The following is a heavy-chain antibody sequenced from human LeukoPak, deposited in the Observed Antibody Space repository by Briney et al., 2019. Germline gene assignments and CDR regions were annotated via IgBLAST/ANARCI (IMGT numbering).Heavy chain of an antibody. Sequence: GGSLRLSCAASGFTVITNYMSWVRQAPGKGLEWVSIIYSGGSTNYADSVRGRFTVSRDNSKNTRTLYLQMTSLRAEDTAVYYCAKDTARGYTYGPDYWGQGTLLTVSS. CDR1: GFTVITNY. J-gene: IGHJ4*02. D-gene: IGHD5-18*01. CDR3: AKDTARGYTYGPDY. CDR2: IYSGGST. V-gene: IGHV3-53*01.